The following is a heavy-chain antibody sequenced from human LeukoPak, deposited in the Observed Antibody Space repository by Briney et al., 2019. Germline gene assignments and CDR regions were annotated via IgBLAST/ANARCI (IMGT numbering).Heavy chain of an antibody. CDR1: GGSISSSSYY. Sequence: ETLSLTCTVSGGSISSSSYYWGWIRQPPGKGLEWIGSIYYSGSTYYNPSLKSRVTISVDTSKNRFSLKLSSVTAADTAVYYCARQRYCSSTSCYRNAEYFQHWGQGTLVTVSS. V-gene: IGHV4-39*01. J-gene: IGHJ1*01. CDR2: IYYSGST. CDR3: ARQRYCSSTSCYRNAEYFQH. D-gene: IGHD2-2*02.